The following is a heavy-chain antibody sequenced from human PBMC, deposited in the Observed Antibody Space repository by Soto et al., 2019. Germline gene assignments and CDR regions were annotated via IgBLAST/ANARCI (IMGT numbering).Heavy chain of an antibody. V-gene: IGHV3-33*01. Sequence: QVQLVESGGGVVQPGTSLRLSCAASGLRFSGYGFHWVRQAPCKGLDWVAVIWYDGSKKYYADSVKGRFTISRDDSRNTLYLQMGSLRAEDTALYYCVTEGGTTVARSLAYFNYWGQGTLVTVSS. J-gene: IGHJ4*02. CDR2: IWYDGSKK. D-gene: IGHD4-4*01. CDR3: VTEGGTTVARSLAYFNY. CDR1: GLRFSGYG.